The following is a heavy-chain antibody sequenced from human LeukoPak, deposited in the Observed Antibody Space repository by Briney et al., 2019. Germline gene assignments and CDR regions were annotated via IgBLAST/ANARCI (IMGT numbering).Heavy chain of an antibody. CDR3: AKDLYDYGGRDAFDI. Sequence: PGGSLRLSCAASGFTFSSYSMNWVRQAPGKGLEWVSYISSSSNTIYYADSVKGRFTISRDNAKNSLYLQMNSLRAEDTAVYYCAKDLYDYGGRDAFDIWGQGTMVTVSS. V-gene: IGHV3-48*04. J-gene: IGHJ3*02. CDR2: ISSSSNTI. D-gene: IGHD4-23*01. CDR1: GFTFSSYS.